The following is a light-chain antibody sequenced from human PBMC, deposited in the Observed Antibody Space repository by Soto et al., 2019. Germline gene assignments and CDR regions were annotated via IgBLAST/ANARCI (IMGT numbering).Light chain of an antibody. V-gene: IGLV3-9*01. Sequence: SYELTQPLSVSVALGQTARITCRGYNIGYKNVHWYQQKPGQAPLLVIYRDTNRPSGIPERFSGSNSGNTAALTITGAQAGDEADYYCQVWDNSLELFGGGTKLTVL. CDR3: QVWDNSLEL. CDR2: RDT. J-gene: IGLJ2*01. CDR1: NIGYKN.